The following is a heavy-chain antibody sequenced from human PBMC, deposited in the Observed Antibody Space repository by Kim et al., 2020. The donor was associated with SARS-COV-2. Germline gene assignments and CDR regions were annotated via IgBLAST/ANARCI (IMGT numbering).Heavy chain of an antibody. J-gene: IGHJ4*02. Sequence: GGSLRLSCAASGFTFSSYEMNWVRQAPGKGLEWVSYISSSGSTIYYADSVKGRFTISRDNAKNSLYLQMNSLRAEDTAVYYCARESQWFGELFAYWGQGTLVTVSS. CDR3: ARESQWFGELFAY. D-gene: IGHD3-10*01. V-gene: IGHV3-48*03. CDR2: ISSSGSTI. CDR1: GFTFSSYE.